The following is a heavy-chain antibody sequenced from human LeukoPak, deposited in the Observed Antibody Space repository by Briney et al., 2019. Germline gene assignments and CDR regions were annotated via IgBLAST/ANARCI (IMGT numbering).Heavy chain of an antibody. V-gene: IGHV1-18*01. J-gene: IGHJ4*02. CDR3: ARVGAVGIAAAGTRLPFDY. CDR1: GYTFTSYG. D-gene: IGHD6-13*01. CDR2: ISAYNGNT. Sequence: EASVKVSCKASGYTFTSYGISWVRQAPGQGLEWMGWISAYNGNTNYAQKLQGRVTMTTDTSTSTAYMELRSLRSDDTAVYYCARVGAVGIAAAGTRLPFDYWGQGTLVTVSS.